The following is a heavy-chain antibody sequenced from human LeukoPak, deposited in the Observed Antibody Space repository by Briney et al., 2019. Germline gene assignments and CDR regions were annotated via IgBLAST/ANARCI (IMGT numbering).Heavy chain of an antibody. Sequence: PSQTLSLTCTVSGGSISSGDYYWSWIRQPPGKGLEWIGYIYYSGSTNYNPSLKSRVTISVDTSKNQFSLKLSSVTAADTAVYYCARDRGVAARPDGMDVWGQGTTVTVSS. D-gene: IGHD6-6*01. CDR3: ARDRGVAARPDGMDV. CDR2: IYYSGST. J-gene: IGHJ6*02. CDR1: GGSISSGDYY. V-gene: IGHV4-61*08.